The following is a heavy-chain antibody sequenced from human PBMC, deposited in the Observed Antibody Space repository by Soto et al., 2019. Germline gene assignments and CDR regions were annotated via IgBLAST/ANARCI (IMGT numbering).Heavy chain of an antibody. CDR1: GFTFSSYA. D-gene: IGHD4-17*01. CDR2: ISSNGGST. V-gene: IGHV3-64D*08. J-gene: IGHJ4*02. Sequence: PGGSLRLSCSASGFTFSSYAMHWVRQATGKGLEYVSAISSNGGSTYYADSVKGRFTISRDNSKNTLYLQMSSLRAEDTAVYYCVKPPYYGDYFYFDYWGQGTLVTVSS. CDR3: VKPPYYGDYFYFDY.